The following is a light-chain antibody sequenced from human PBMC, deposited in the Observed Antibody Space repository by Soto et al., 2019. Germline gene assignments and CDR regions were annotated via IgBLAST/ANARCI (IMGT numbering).Light chain of an antibody. J-gene: IGLJ3*02. V-gene: IGLV2-11*01. CDR2: DVS. CDR1: SSDVGGYNY. CDR3: CSSAGSYPSV. Sequence: QSALTQPRSVSGSPGQSVTISCTGTSSDVGGYNYVSWYQQHPGKAPKLMIYDVSKRPSGVPDRFSGSKSGNTASLTISWLQAEDEAPYYCCSSAGSYPSVFGGGNKLTV.